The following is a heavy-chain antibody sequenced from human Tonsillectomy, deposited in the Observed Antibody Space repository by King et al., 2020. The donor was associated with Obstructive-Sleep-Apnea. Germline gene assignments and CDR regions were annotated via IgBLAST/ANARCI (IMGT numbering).Heavy chain of an antibody. CDR3: AKGPYLGYSFGLYN. J-gene: IGHJ4*02. Sequence: VQLVESGGGVVQPERSLRLFCEASGFTFSTYGMHWVRQAPGKGLEWVAVISYDGSKKYSADSVEGRFTISRDNSKNTLYLQMNSLRPEDTALYYCAKGPYLGYSFGLYNWGQGTLVTVSS. D-gene: IGHD5-18*01. CDR1: GFTFSTYG. V-gene: IGHV3-30*18. CDR2: ISYDGSKK.